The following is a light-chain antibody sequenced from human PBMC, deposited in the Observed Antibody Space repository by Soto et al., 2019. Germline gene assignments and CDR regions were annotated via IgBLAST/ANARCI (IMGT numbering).Light chain of an antibody. CDR3: SSYTSSSTDV. Sequence: QSALTQPASVSGSPGQSITISCTGTSSDVGGYNYVSWYQQHPGKAPKLMIYDVTNRPSGVSNRFSGYKSGNTASLTISGRQAEDEADYYCSSYTSSSTDVFGTGTKLTVL. CDR1: SSDVGGYNY. CDR2: DVT. J-gene: IGLJ1*01. V-gene: IGLV2-14*03.